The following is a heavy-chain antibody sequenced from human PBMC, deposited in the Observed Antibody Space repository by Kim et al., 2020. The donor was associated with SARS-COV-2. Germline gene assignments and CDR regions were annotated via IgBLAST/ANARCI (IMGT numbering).Heavy chain of an antibody. V-gene: IGHV3-30*02. CDR3: AKDKLVHYYDSSGYYDY. J-gene: IGHJ4*02. D-gene: IGHD3-22*01. Sequence: GKGRFHISRDNSQNTLYLQMDRLRAEDTAVYYCAKDKLVHYYDSSGYYDYWGQGTLVTVSS.